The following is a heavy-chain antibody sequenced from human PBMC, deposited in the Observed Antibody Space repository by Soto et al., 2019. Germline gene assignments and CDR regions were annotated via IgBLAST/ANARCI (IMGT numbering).Heavy chain of an antibody. V-gene: IGHV1-46*01. CDR3: ARRSGTAVAGAPFDY. D-gene: IGHD6-19*01. CDR1: GYTFTSYY. J-gene: IGHJ4*02. CDR2: INPSGGST. Sequence: GASVKVSCKASGYTFTSYYMHWVRQAPGQGLEWMGIINPSGGSTSYAQKFQGRVTMTRDTSTSTVYMELSSLRSEDTAVYYCARRSGTAVAGAPFDYWGQGTLVTLSS.